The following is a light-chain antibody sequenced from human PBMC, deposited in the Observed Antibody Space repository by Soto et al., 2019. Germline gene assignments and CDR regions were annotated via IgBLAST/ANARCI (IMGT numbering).Light chain of an antibody. CDR2: GSS. CDR1: RGLSANY. J-gene: IGKJ1*01. Sequence: ENLLTQSPGTTSLSPGEAATLSCRASRGLSANYLAWYQQKPGQDPPILIYGSSIRAAGIPDRFSGSGSGRDFTLPIRRLEPDDFAVYYCQQYGSSPRTFGQGTKVEIK. CDR3: QQYGSSPRT. V-gene: IGKV3-20*01.